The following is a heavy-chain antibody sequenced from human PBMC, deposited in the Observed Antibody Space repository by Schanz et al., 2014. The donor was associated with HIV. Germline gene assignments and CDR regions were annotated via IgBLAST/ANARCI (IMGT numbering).Heavy chain of an antibody. CDR2: ISGDTSGT. CDR3: AKCPTMVRGTGMDV. Sequence: VQLVESGGGVVQPGRSLRLSCAASGFTFSTYGMTWVRQAPGKGLQWVSTISGDTSGTYYADSVKGRFTISRDNSKNTLYLQMNSLRAEDTAVYYCAKCPTMVRGTGMDVWGQGTTVTVSS. CDR1: GFTFSTYG. J-gene: IGHJ6*02. V-gene: IGHV3-23*04. D-gene: IGHD3-10*01.